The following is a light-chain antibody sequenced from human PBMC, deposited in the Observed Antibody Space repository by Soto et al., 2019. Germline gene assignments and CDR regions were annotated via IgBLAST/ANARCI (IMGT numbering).Light chain of an antibody. CDR2: WGS. Sequence: DIVMTQSPDSLAVSLGERATINCKSSQSVLYSSNNKNYLAWYQQKPGQPPKLVIYWGSTRESGVPDRFSGIGSGKDFTLPHSSLQAEDVAVYYCQQYYAPPWTFGQGTKVEIK. V-gene: IGKV4-1*01. CDR3: QQYYAPPWT. J-gene: IGKJ1*01. CDR1: QSVLYSSNNKNY.